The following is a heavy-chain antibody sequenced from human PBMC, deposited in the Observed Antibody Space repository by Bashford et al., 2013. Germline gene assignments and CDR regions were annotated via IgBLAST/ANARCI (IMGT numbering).Heavy chain of an antibody. CDR3: ARGGYSGSPSIFHY. J-gene: IGHJ4*02. D-gene: IGHD1-26*01. CDR2: NNPNTGGT. CDR1: GYTLSGY. V-gene: IGHV1-2*02. Sequence: VASVKVSCEASGYTLSGYVHWVRQAPGQGLEWMGWNNPNTGGTKYTQKFQGRVTMTRDTSISTAYMELTSLRSEDTAVYYCARGGYSGSPSIFHYWGQGTLVTVSS.